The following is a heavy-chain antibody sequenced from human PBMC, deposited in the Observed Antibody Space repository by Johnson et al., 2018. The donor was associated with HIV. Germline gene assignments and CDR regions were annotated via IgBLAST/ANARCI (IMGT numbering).Heavy chain of an antibody. CDR3: AKHIVLVVYAIGAAFDI. D-gene: IGHD2-8*02. V-gene: IGHV3-23*04. J-gene: IGHJ3*02. CDR2: ISGSGGST. Sequence: VQLVESGGGLVQPGGSLRLSCAASGFTFSSYAMSWVRQAPGKGLEWVSAISGSGGSTYYADSVKGRFTISRDNSKNTLYLQMNSLRAEDTAVYYCAKHIVLVVYAIGAAFDIWGQGTWSPSLQ. CDR1: GFTFSSYA.